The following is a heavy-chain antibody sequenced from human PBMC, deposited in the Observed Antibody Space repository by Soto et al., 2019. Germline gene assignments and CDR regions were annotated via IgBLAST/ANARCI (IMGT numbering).Heavy chain of an antibody. D-gene: IGHD6-6*01. V-gene: IGHV4-31*03. CDR1: GFSISSGGYS. CDR3: AREEATRIERRFDY. CDR2: IYYSGST. J-gene: IGHJ4*02. Sequence: PXEALYVTFTVSGFSISSGGYSWTWIRQHPGKGLEWIGYIYYSGSTYFNPSLKSRLNISIDTSRNQFSLKLSSVTAADTAIYYCAREEATRIERRFDYWGQGNLVTVSS.